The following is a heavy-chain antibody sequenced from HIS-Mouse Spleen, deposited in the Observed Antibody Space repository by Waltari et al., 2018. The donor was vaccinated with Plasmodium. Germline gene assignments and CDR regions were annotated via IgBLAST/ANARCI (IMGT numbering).Heavy chain of an antibody. CDR1: GFTFSSYG. Sequence: EVQLVESGGGLVQPGGSLRLSCAASGFTFSSYGRSWVRQAPGNGWEWVANIKQDGSEKYYVDSVKGRFTISRDNAKNSLYLQMNSLRAEDTAVYYCASSWYWYFDLWGRGTLVTVSS. D-gene: IGHD6-13*01. CDR3: ASSWYWYFDL. V-gene: IGHV3-7*01. CDR2: IKQDGSEK. J-gene: IGHJ2*01.